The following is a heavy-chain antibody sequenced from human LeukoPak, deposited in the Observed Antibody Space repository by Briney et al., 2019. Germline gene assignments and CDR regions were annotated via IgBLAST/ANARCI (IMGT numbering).Heavy chain of an antibody. D-gene: IGHD6-19*01. J-gene: IGHJ4*02. CDR2: IYSGGST. CDR3: ARDEQWLVHGYLDY. Sequence: GGSLRLSCAASGFTVSSNYMSWVRQAPGKGLEWVSVIYSGGSTYYADSVKGRFTISRDNSKNTLYLQMNSLRAEDTAVYYCARDEQWLVHGYLDYWGQGTLVTVSS. V-gene: IGHV3-66*01. CDR1: GFTVSSNY.